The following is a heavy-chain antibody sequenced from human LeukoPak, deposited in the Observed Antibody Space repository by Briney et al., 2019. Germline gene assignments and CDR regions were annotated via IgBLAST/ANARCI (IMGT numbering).Heavy chain of an antibody. V-gene: IGHV3-23*01. CDR2: ISGSGGST. J-gene: IGHJ4*02. Sequence: GCLRLSCAPPGVTFSSDAMSWVRQAPGEGVERVSAISGSGGSTYYADSVKGRFTISRDNSKNTLYLQMNSLRAEDTAVYYCAKTGYSYGFACWGQGTLVTVSS. D-gene: IGHD5-18*01. CDR3: AKTGYSYGFAC. CDR1: GVTFSSDA.